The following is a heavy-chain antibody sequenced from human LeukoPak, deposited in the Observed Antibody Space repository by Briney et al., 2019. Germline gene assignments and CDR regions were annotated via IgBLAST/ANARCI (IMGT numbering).Heavy chain of an antibody. J-gene: IGHJ4*02. CDR3: ARGGGSTQFDY. CDR1: GFTVSSNY. D-gene: IGHD3-16*01. Sequence: GGSLRLSCAASGFTVSSNYMSWVRQAPGKGLEWVSLIYSGGSTYYADSVRGRFTISRDSSKNTLYLQMNSLRAEDMAVYFCARGGGSTQFDYWGQGTLVTVSS. V-gene: IGHV3-66*01. CDR2: IYSGGST.